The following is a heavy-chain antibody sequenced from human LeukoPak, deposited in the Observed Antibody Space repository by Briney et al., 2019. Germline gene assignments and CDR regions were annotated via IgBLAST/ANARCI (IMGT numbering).Heavy chain of an antibody. J-gene: IGHJ4*02. CDR3: ASRMDY. V-gene: IGHV4-59*01. Sequence: SQTLSLTCTVSGGSISSYYWSWIRQPPGKGLEWIGYIYYSGSTNYNPSLKSRVTISVDTSKNQFSLKLSSVTAADTAVYYCASRMDYWGEGDLVTVSS. CDR2: IYYSGST. CDR1: GGSISSYY.